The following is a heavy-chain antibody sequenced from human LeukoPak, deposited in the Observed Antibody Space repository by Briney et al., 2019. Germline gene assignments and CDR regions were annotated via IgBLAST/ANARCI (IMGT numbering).Heavy chain of an antibody. CDR1: GGSFSGYY. CDR2: INHSGST. J-gene: IGHJ4*02. Sequence: SETLSLTCAVYGGSFSGYYWSWIRQPPGKGLKWIGEINHSGSTNYNPSLKSRVTISVDMSKNQFSLKLNSVTAADTAVYYCARESCSSTSCYAYFDYWGQGTLVTVSS. V-gene: IGHV4-34*01. D-gene: IGHD2-2*01. CDR3: ARESCSSTSCYAYFDY.